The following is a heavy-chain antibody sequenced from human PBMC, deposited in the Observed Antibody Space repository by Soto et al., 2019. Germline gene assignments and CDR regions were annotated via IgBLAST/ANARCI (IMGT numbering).Heavy chain of an antibody. Sequence: SETLSLTCAVYGGSFSSYYWSWIRQPPGKGLEWIGEINHSGSTNYNPSLKSRVTISVDTSKNQFSLKLSSVTAADTAVYYCARLKRYYGGNPRYAFDIWGQGIMVTVSS. J-gene: IGHJ3*02. D-gene: IGHD4-17*01. CDR1: GGSFSSYY. V-gene: IGHV4-34*01. CDR3: ARLKRYYGGNPRYAFDI. CDR2: INHSGST.